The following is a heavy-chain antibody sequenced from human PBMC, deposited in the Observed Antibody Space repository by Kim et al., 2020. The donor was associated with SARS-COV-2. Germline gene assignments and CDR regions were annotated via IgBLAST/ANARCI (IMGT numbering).Heavy chain of an antibody. V-gene: IGHV4-39*01. CDR3: ASRNDYGDYFFDY. J-gene: IGHJ4*02. CDR1: GGSISSSSYY. Sequence: SETLSLTCTVSGGSISSSSYYWGWIRQPPGKGLEWIGSNYYSGSTYYNPSLKSRVTISVDTSKNQFSLKLSSVTAADTAVYYCASRNDYGDYFFDYWGQGTLVTVSS. CDR2: NYYSGST. D-gene: IGHD4-17*01.